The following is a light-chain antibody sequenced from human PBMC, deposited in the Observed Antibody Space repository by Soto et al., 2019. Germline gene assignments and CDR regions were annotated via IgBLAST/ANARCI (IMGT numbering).Light chain of an antibody. V-gene: IGKV1-9*01. CDR3: KQLNSYPIT. Sequence: DIQLTQSPSFLSASVGDRVTITCRASQGIRSYLAWYQQKPGKAPKLLIYTAYTLQSGVQSRFSGSESGTEFTLTIRSLQPEDFATYYCKQLNSYPITFGQGTRLEIK. CDR2: TAY. CDR1: QGIRSY. J-gene: IGKJ5*01.